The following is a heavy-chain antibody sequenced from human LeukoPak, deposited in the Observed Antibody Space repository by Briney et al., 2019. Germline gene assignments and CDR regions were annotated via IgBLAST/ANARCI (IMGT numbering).Heavy chain of an antibody. CDR2: IWYDGSNK. D-gene: IGHD3-10*01. J-gene: IGHJ4*02. CDR1: GFTFSSYG. V-gene: IGHV3-33*01. Sequence: GRSLRLSCAASGFTFSSYGMHWVRQAPGKGLEWVAVIWYDGSNKYYADSVEGRFTISRDNSKNTLYLQMNSLRAEDTAVYYCARDATTMVRGVMGYWGQGTMVTVSS. CDR3: ARDATTMVRGVMGY.